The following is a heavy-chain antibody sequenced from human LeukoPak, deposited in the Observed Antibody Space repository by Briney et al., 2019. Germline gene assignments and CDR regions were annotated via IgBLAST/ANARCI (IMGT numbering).Heavy chain of an antibody. CDR2: VYYSGNT. Sequence: SETLSLTCTVSGGSISSYYWSWIRQPPGRGLEWIGYVYYSGNTNYNPSLKGRVTMSVDTSKNQFSLNLSSVTAADTAVYYCARSYSSSWIDYWGQGTLVTVSS. D-gene: IGHD6-13*01. V-gene: IGHV4-59*01. J-gene: IGHJ4*02. CDR3: ARSYSSSWIDY. CDR1: GGSISSYY.